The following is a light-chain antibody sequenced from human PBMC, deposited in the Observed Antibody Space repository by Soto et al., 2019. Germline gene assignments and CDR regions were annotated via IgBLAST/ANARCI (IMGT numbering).Light chain of an antibody. J-gene: IGKJ1*01. CDR3: QQFRNWPWT. CDR1: PSISIN. Sequence: DIVLTQSPDSLAVSVGESSTINCNSSPSISINFAWYQHKPGQAPRLLMETASSRATGVPARFSGSGSGTEFTLTISSLQSEDFAVYYCQQFRNWPWTCGQGTKGDI. V-gene: IGKV3-15*01. CDR2: TAS.